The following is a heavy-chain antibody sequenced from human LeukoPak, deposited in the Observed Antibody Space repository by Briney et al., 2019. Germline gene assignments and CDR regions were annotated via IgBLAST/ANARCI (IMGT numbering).Heavy chain of an antibody. J-gene: IGHJ4*02. V-gene: IGHV3-21*01. D-gene: IGHD3-10*01. CDR2: ISSSSSYI. CDR1: GFTFSSYA. CDR3: ARAYGSGSYQNDY. Sequence: PGGSLRLSCAASGFTFSSYAMSWVRQAPGKGLEWVSFISSSSSYIYYADSVKGRFTISRDNAKNSLYLQMNSLRAEDTAVYYCARAYGSGSYQNDYWGQGTLVTVSS.